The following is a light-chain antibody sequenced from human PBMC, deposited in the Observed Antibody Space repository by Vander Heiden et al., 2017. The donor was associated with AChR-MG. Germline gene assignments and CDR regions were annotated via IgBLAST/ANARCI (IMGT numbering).Light chain of an antibody. Sequence: QSALTQPASVSGSPGQSITISCTGSSSDVGGYSYVSWYQQHPDKAPKLLIYDVSSRPSGVSSRFSGSKSGNTASLTISGLQVEDEADYYCSSYSSSSTRIFGGGTKL. J-gene: IGLJ2*01. CDR3: SSYSSSSTRI. CDR2: DVS. V-gene: IGLV2-14*03. CDR1: SSDVGGYSY.